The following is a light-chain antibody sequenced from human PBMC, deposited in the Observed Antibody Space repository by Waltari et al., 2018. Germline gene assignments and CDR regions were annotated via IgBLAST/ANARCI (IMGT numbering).Light chain of an antibody. V-gene: IGKV1-39*01. CDR3: QQSYSTLLVT. J-gene: IGKJ1*01. Sequence: DIQMTQSPSSLSASVGDRVPITCRASQSISSYLNWYQQKPGKAPKLLIYAASSLQSGVPSRFSGSGSGTDFTLTISSLQPEDFATYYCQQSYSTLLVTFGQGTKVEIK. CDR2: AAS. CDR1: QSISSY.